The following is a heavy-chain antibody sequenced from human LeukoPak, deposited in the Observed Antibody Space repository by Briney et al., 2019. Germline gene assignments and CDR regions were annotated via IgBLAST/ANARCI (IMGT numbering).Heavy chain of an antibody. D-gene: IGHD6-6*01. CDR2: IYSGSST. V-gene: IGHV3-66*01. CDR1: GFTVSSNY. Sequence: GGSLRLSCAASGFTVSSNYMSWVRQAPGKGLEWVSVIYSGSSTYYADSVKGRFTISRDNSKNTPYLQMNSLRAEDTAVYYCARGPRKLNDYWGQGTLVTVSS. J-gene: IGHJ4*02. CDR3: ARGPRKLNDY.